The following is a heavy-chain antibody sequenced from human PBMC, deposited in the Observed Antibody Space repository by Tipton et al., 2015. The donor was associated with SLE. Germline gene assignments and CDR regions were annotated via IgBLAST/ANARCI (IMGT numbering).Heavy chain of an antibody. J-gene: IGHJ4*03. CDR2: IYYSGST. V-gene: IGHV4-59*12. CDR1: GGSFSGYY. CDR3: ARDTPPRYFDY. Sequence: TLSLTCAVYGGSFSGYYWSWIRQPPGKGLEWIGYIYYSGSTNYNPSLKSRVTISVDTSKDQFSLKLSSVTAADTAVYYCARDTPPRYFDYWGQGTTVTVSS.